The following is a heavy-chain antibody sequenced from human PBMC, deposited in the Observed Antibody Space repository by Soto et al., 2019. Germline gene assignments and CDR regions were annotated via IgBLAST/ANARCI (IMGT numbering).Heavy chain of an antibody. V-gene: IGHV1-2*04. CDR2: INPNSGGT. Sequence: ASVKVSCKASGYTFTGYYIHWVRQAPGQGLEWMGWINPNSGGTNYAQKFQDWVTMSRDTSINTAYMELSSLRSNDTAIYYCARFRAASDTGYHYGLAVRSQGATVTGSS. J-gene: IGHJ6*02. D-gene: IGHD6-13*01. CDR3: ARFRAASDTGYHYGLAV. CDR1: GYTFTGYY.